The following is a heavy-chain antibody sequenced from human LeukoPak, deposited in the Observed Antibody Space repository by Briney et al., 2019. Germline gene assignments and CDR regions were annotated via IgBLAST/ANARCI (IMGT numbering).Heavy chain of an antibody. CDR3: ARENSSSSLDY. V-gene: IGHV4-59*01. J-gene: IGHJ4*02. CDR1: GGSISSYY. D-gene: IGHD6-6*01. CDR2: IYYSGRP. Sequence: SEPLSLTCTVSGGSISSYYWSWIRQPPGEGLEWIGYIYYSGRPNYNPSLKSRVTISVDTSKNQFSLKLSSVTAADTAVYYCARENSSSSLDYWGQGTLVTVSS.